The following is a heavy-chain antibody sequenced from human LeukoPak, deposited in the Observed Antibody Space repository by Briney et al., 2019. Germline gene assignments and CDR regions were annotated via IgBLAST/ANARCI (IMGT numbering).Heavy chain of an antibody. V-gene: IGHV1-18*01. CDR3: ARDLGPLLGYCSSTSCYEVDY. J-gene: IGHJ4*02. D-gene: IGHD2-2*01. CDR1: GYTFTSYG. Sequence: ASVKVSYKASGYTFTSYGISWVRQAPGQGLEWMGWISAYNGNTNYAQKLQGRVTMTTDTSTSTAYMELRSLRSDDTAVYYCARDLGPLLGYCSSTSCYEVDYWGQGTLVTVSS. CDR2: ISAYNGNT.